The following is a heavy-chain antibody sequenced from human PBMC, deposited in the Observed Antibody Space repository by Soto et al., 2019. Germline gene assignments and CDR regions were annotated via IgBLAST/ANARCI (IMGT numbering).Heavy chain of an antibody. CDR3: ARVIVVVPAAIQPNYFDY. CDR2: IKQDGSEK. V-gene: IGHV3-7*01. J-gene: IGHJ4*02. D-gene: IGHD2-2*01. CDR1: GFTFSSYW. Sequence: PGGSLRLSCAASGFTFSSYWMSWVRQAPGKGLEWVANIKQDGSEKYYVDSVKGRFTISRDNAKNSLYLQMSSLRAEDTAVYYCARVIVVVPAAIQPNYFDYWGQGTLVTVSS.